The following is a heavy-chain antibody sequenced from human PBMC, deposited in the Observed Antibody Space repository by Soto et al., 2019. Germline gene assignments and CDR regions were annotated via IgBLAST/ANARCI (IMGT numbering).Heavy chain of an antibody. CDR1: GLTLSSCD. CDR2: ISGGGGNT. V-gene: IGHV3-23*01. CDR3: GKGGYDSSAHSMYIFGA. J-gene: IGHJ5*02. Sequence: PGGSLRLSCAASGLTLSSCDMSWVRQAPGKGLEWVSTISGGGGNTYYADSVKGRFTISRDNSKSTLYLQMNSLRAEDTAVYYCGKGGYDSSAHSMYIFGASGQGTLVTV. D-gene: IGHD3-22*01.